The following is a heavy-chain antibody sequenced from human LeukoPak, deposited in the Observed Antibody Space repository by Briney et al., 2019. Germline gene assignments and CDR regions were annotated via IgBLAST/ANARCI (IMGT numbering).Heavy chain of an antibody. V-gene: IGHV3-21*01. Sequence: GGSLRLSCAASGFTFSSYSMNWVRQAPGKGLEWVSSVSSRSTYIYHADSVKGRFTISRDNARNSLFLQMNSLRAEDTAVYFCAKSTRAVMAMMDVWGKGTTVTVSS. D-gene: IGHD3-16*01. CDR1: GFTFSSYS. J-gene: IGHJ6*04. CDR2: VSSRSTYI. CDR3: AKSTRAVMAMMDV.